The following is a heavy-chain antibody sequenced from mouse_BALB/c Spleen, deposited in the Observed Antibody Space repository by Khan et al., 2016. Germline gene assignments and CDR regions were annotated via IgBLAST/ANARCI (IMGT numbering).Heavy chain of an antibody. Sequence: QVQLKESGPGLVAPSQSLSITCTVSGFSLTNYDISWMRQSPGKGLEWLGIIWTGGGTNYNSAFMSRLSISKDNSKSQVFLKMNSLQTDDTAIYFCVRDGSDDYSLDYWGQGTSVTVSS. J-gene: IGHJ4*01. D-gene: IGHD1-1*01. CDR2: IWTGGGT. CDR3: VRDGSDDYSLDY. CDR1: GFSLTNYD. V-gene: IGHV2-9-2*01.